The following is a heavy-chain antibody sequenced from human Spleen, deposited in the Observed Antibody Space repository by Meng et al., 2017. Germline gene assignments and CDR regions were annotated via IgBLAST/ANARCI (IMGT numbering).Heavy chain of an antibody. CDR1: GGSFRGYS. D-gene: IGHD7-27*01. Sequence: QVQLQQWGAGLLKPSETLSLTCAVYGGSFRGYSWSWIRQPPGQGLEWIGEINHSASTKYNPSLKSRVTISLDTSKNQFSLKLSSVTAADTAMYYCARRKLGFDYWGQGTPVTVDS. CDR3: ARRKLGFDY. V-gene: IGHV4-34*01. CDR2: INHSAST. J-gene: IGHJ4*02.